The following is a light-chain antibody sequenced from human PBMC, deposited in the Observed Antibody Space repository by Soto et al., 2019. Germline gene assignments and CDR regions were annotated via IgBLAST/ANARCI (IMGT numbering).Light chain of an antibody. J-gene: IGKJ1*01. CDR3: QRYNNSPGT. CDR2: GAS. Sequence: QYKATLSVSPEEGATLSCRSSPSACSNLAWYQQAPGQAPRLLIYGASTRATGIPGRFSGTGFGTEFTLTIISLQAGESEAYYQQRYNNSPGTFAQGTK. V-gene: IGKV3-15*01. CDR1: PSACSN.